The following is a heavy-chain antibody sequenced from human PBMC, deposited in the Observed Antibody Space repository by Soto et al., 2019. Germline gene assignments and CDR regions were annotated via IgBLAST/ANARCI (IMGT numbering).Heavy chain of an antibody. D-gene: IGHD1-26*01. CDR3: AKVGIQWELLR. Sequence: QVQLVESGGGVVQPGRSLRLSCAASGFTFSSYGMHWVRQAPGKGLEWVAVISYDGSNKYYADSVKGRFTISRDNSKNTLYLQMNSLRAEDTAVYYCAKVGIQWELLRWGQGTLVTVSS. J-gene: IGHJ4*02. CDR1: GFTFSSYG. V-gene: IGHV3-30*18. CDR2: ISYDGSNK.